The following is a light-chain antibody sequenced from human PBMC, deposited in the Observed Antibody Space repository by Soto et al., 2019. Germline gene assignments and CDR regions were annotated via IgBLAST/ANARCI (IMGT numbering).Light chain of an antibody. CDR1: HSISSW. Sequence: DIQMTQSPSTLSASVGDRVTITCRASHSISSWLAWYQQKPGKAPKLLIYAASSLQSGVPSRFSGSGSGTDFTLTISSLQPEDFATYYCQQSYSTLPITFGQGTRLEIK. J-gene: IGKJ5*01. V-gene: IGKV1-39*01. CDR3: QQSYSTLPIT. CDR2: AAS.